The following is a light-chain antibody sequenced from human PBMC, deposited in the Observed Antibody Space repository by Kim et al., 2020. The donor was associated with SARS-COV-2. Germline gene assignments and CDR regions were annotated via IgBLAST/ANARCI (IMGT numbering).Light chain of an antibody. J-gene: IGKJ5*01. V-gene: IGKV1-39*01. CDR2: AAS. Sequence: DIQMTQSPSSLSASVGDRVTITCRARQSISSYVNWYQEKPGKAPNLLIYAASSLQSGVPSRFSGSGSGTDFTLTISSLQPEDFATYYCQQSYSHPITFGQGTRLEIK. CDR3: QQSYSHPIT. CDR1: QSISSY.